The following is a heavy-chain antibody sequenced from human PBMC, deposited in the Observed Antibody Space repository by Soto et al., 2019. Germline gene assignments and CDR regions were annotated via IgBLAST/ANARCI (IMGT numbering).Heavy chain of an antibody. D-gene: IGHD6-13*01. CDR2: IYHSGST. CDR1: GGSISSGGYS. Sequence: SETLSLTCAVSGGSISSGGYSWSWIRQPPGKGLEWIGYIYHSGSTYYNPSLKSRVTISVDWSKNQFSLKLSSVTAADTAVYYCATGIAAAGPESVSNWFDPWGQGTLVNVSS. CDR3: ATGIAAAGPESVSNWFDP. V-gene: IGHV4-30-2*01. J-gene: IGHJ5*02.